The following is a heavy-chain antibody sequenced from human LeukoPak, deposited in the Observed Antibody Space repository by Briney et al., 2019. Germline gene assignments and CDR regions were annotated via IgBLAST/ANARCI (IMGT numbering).Heavy chain of an antibody. V-gene: IGHV3-15*07. J-gene: IGHJ4*02. D-gene: IGHD2-8*02. CDR3: ARDIGPGYSSGFN. CDR2: IKSKTDGGTT. Sequence: GGSLRLSCAASGFTFTNAWMNWVRQAPGKGLEWVGRIKSKTDGGTTDYAAPVKGRFTISRDDSKNTLYLQMNSLKTEDTAVYYCARDIGPGYSSGFNWGQGTLVTVSS. CDR1: GFTFTNAW.